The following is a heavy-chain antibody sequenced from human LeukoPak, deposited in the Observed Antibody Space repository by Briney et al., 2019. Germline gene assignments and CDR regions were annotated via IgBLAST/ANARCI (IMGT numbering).Heavy chain of an antibody. Sequence: GGSLRLSCLASGFIVGDSYMTWVRQAPGKGLEWVSVIYYGGGTFYGDSVKGRFTISRDNAKNSLYLQMNSLRAEDTAVYYCARGKWRITFGGVIVIPDYWGQGTLVTVSS. V-gene: IGHV3-53*01. CDR1: GFIVGDSY. D-gene: IGHD3-16*02. CDR3: ARGKWRITFGGVIVIPDY. CDR2: IYYGGGT. J-gene: IGHJ4*02.